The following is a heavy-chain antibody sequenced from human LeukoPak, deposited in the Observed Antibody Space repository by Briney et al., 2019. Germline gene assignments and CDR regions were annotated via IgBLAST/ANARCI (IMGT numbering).Heavy chain of an antibody. J-gene: IGHJ3*02. V-gene: IGHV4-4*09. CDR1: GGSISSYY. CDR3: ARLTYYYDSSGYSNDAFDI. CDR2: IYTSGST. D-gene: IGHD3-22*01. Sequence: PSETLSLTCTVSGGSISSYYWSWTRQPPGKGLEWIGYIYTSGSTNYNPSLKSRVTISVDTSKNQFSLKLSSVTAADTAVYYCARLTYYYDSSGYSNDAFDIWGQGTMVTVSS.